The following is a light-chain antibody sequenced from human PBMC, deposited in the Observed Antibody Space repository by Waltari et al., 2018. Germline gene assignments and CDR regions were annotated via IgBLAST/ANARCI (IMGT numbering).Light chain of an antibody. CDR3: QQFDSLPLT. CDR2: EAS. Sequence: DIQMTQSPSSLSASLGDRVTITCQASQDITNFLNWYQQKPGKAPKVLIYEASTLETGVPSRFSGSGSGTHFSFTIRSLQPEDVATYYCQQFDSLPLTFGGGTRVEIK. V-gene: IGKV1-33*01. J-gene: IGKJ4*01. CDR1: QDITNF.